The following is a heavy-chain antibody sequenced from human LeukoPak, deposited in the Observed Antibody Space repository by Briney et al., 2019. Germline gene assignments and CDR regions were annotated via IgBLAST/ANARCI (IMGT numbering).Heavy chain of an antibody. CDR3: AREVRWGLTGRLGGLFASYYTYYYMDV. CDR1: GYTFNMFY. Sequence: ASVKVSCKASGYTFNMFYIHWVRQAPGQGLEWMGLINPSDGATTYAQRFQGRVTVTRDMSTTTVYMDLRSLTSEDAAVYFCAREVRWGLTGRLGGLFASYYTYYYMDVWGRGTTVTVSS. V-gene: IGHV1-46*02. CDR2: INPSDGAT. J-gene: IGHJ6*03. D-gene: IGHD3-10*01.